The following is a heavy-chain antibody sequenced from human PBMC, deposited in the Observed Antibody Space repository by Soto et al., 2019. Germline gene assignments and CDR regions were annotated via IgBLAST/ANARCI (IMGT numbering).Heavy chain of an antibody. Sequence: PSETLSLTCAVCGGSISSGGYSWSWIRQPPGKGLEWIGYIYHSGSTYYNPSLKSRVTISVDRSKNQFSLKLSSVTAADTAVYYCAREEYSSSSAWFDPWGQGTLVTVSS. CDR2: IYHSGST. CDR1: GGSISSGGYS. D-gene: IGHD6-6*01. V-gene: IGHV4-30-2*01. J-gene: IGHJ5*02. CDR3: AREEYSSSSAWFDP.